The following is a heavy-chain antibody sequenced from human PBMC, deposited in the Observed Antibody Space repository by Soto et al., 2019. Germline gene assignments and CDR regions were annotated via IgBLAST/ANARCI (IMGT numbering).Heavy chain of an antibody. CDR1: GGTFSNSA. Sequence: GASVKVSCKASGGTFSNSAIYWVRQAPGQGLVWMGGFNPIFGAPYYAQTFQGRVTITADESTGTVYMDLSSLRSEDTAVYYCAVGNPTTYNWFDPWGQGTLVTVSS. V-gene: IGHV1-69*13. CDR2: FNPIFGAP. D-gene: IGHD1-7*01. J-gene: IGHJ5*02. CDR3: AVGNPTTYNWFDP.